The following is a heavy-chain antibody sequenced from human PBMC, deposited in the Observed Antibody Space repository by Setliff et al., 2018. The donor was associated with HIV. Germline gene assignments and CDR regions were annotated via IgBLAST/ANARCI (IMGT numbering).Heavy chain of an antibody. D-gene: IGHD2-2*01. CDR1: GYTFTSYG. CDR3: ARGGVCTSTSCGGNYYYGMDV. CDR2: ISGYNGDT. V-gene: IGHV1-18*01. Sequence: ASVKVSCKASGYTFTSYGFNWVRQAPGQGLEWMGWISGYNGDTNYAQKLQGRVTMTTDTSTSTAYMELSSLRSDDTAVYYCARGGVCTSTSCGGNYYYGMDVWGQGTTVTVSS. J-gene: IGHJ6*02.